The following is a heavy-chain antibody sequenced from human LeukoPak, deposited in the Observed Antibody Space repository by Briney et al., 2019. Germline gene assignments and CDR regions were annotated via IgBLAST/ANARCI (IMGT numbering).Heavy chain of an antibody. V-gene: IGHV3-15*01. CDR2: ARSKTGGETT. J-gene: IGHJ4*02. Sequence: PGESLRLSCAGSGFTFSDAWLSWVRQAPGKGLDWIGLARSKTGGETTDYAAPVKGRFIISRDDLRHTVYLQMNSLKTEDTGIYYCSGAGRDFHHWGQGTLVTVSS. CDR1: GFTFSDAW. CDR3: SGAGRDFHH. D-gene: IGHD1-26*01.